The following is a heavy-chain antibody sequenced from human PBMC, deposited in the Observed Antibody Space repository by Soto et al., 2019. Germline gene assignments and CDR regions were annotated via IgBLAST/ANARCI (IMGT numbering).Heavy chain of an antibody. CDR2: LYWDDDK. D-gene: IGHD2-2*01. V-gene: IGHV2-5*02. Sequence: QITLKESGPTLVKPTQNLTLTCTFSGFSLSSIGVGVGWIRQPPGKALEWLGILYWDDDKHYSPSLKSRISIAKDTSKDQVVLTLTNMDPVDTATYYCAHTLVVVPTAHDAFDVWGQGTMVTVSS. CDR1: GFSLSSIGVG. J-gene: IGHJ3*01. CDR3: AHTLVVVPTAHDAFDV.